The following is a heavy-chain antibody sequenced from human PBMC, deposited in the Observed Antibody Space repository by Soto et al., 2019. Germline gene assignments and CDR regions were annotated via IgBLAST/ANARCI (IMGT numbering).Heavy chain of an antibody. J-gene: IGHJ4*02. Sequence: SETLSLTCTVSGGSINNNYYYWGWVRQPPGKGLEWIASISRSGTTYYNPSLKSRVTISVDTSKNQFSLKLTSVTAADTAVYYGAREKITGLFDYWGKGPLVTVPS. CDR3: AREKITGLFDY. V-gene: IGHV4-39*07. CDR2: ISRSGTT. CDR1: GGSINNNYYY. D-gene: IGHD2-8*02.